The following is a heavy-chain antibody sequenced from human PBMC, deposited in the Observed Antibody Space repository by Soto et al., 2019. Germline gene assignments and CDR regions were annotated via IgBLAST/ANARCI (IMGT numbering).Heavy chain of an antibody. D-gene: IGHD4-17*01. Sequence: QVQLQESGPGLVKPSETLSLTCTVSGSSISSYYWSWIRQPPGKGLEWIGYIYYSGSTNYNPSLKSRVTISVDTSKNQFSLKLSSVTAADTAVYYCARAYGYYFDYWGQGTLVTVSS. CDR2: IYYSGST. V-gene: IGHV4-59*01. CDR3: ARAYGYYFDY. CDR1: GSSISSYY. J-gene: IGHJ4*02.